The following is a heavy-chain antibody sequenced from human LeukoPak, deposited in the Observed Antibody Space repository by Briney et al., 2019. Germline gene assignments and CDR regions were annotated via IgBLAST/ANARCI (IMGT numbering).Heavy chain of an antibody. V-gene: IGHV3-66*01. Sequence: GGSLRLSCAASGFTVSSNYMSWVRQAPGKGLEWVSVIYSGGSTYYADSVKGRFTISRDNSKNTLYLQMNSLRAEDTAVYYCARDAGSSGYYYYYGMDVWGQGTTVTVSS. CDR2: IYSGGST. D-gene: IGHD3-22*01. CDR1: GFTVSSNY. CDR3: ARDAGSSGYYYYYGMDV. J-gene: IGHJ6*02.